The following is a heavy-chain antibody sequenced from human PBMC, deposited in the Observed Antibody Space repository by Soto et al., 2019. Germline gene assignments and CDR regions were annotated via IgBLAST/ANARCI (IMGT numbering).Heavy chain of an antibody. Sequence: PGGSLRLSCAASGFTVSPSYMSWVRQAPGKGLEWVSVIYGGDSTYYADSVKGRFAISRDNSKNTLYLQMNSLRAEDTAVYYCAISRLVATAAFDYWGQGTLVTVSS. D-gene: IGHD5-12*01. V-gene: IGHV3-66*01. CDR3: AISRLVATAAFDY. J-gene: IGHJ4*02. CDR2: IYGGDST. CDR1: GFTVSPSY.